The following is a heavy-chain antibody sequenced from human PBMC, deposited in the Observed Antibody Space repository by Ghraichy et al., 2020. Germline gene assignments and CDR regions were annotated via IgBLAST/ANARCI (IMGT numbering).Heavy chain of an antibody. D-gene: IGHD3-16*01. CDR3: ARDRGVPYFDL. CDR2: IWYDGSNK. Sequence: GGSLRLSCAASGFTFSSYGMHWVRQAPGKGLEWVAVIWYDGSNKYYADSVKGRFTISRDNSKNTLYLQMNSLRAEDTAVYYCARDRGVPYFDLWGRGTLVTVSS. CDR1: GFTFSSYG. V-gene: IGHV3-33*01. J-gene: IGHJ2*01.